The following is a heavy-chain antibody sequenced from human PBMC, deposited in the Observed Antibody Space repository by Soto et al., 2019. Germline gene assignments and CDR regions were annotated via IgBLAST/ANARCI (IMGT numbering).Heavy chain of an antibody. D-gene: IGHD2-21*01. CDR2: TTCENTE. V-gene: IGHV3-30*18. CDR1: GFTLSSFV. J-gene: IGHJ4*02. CDR3: AKEERNGYSRKADH. Sequence: PGGSLRLSCVVSGFTLSSFVMHWVLQAPGKGLEWVGVTTCENTEHYGDSMMGRVTISRDNSKNMMYLEMNRLSADDTAVYYCAKEERNGYSRKADHRGQGIQVPVSS.